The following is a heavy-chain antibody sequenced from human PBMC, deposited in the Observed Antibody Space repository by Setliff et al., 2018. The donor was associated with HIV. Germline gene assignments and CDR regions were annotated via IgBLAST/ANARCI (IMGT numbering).Heavy chain of an antibody. V-gene: IGHV4-59*08. CDR1: GGSFSGYY. CDR2: IYYNGNT. D-gene: IGHD3-3*01. CDR3: MRGRSITIFGVAYFDF. Sequence: SLTCAVYGGSFSGYYWSWIRQPPGKGLEWIGYIYYNGNTNYNPSLKSRVTISPGTSKNQFSLKVTSVTAADTAVYYCMRGRSITIFGVAYFDFWGQGTQVTVSS. J-gene: IGHJ4*02.